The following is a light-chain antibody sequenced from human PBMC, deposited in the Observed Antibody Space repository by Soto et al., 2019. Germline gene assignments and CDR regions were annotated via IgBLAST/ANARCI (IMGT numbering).Light chain of an antibody. J-gene: IGKJ5*01. CDR1: QSISSY. CDR2: AAS. V-gene: IGKV1-39*01. Sequence: DIQMTQSPSSLSASVVDRVTITCXASQSISSYLNWYQQKPGKAPKLLIYAASSLQSGVPSRFSGSGSGTDFTLTISSLQPEDFATYYCQQSYSTPPITFGQGTRLEI. CDR3: QQSYSTPPIT.